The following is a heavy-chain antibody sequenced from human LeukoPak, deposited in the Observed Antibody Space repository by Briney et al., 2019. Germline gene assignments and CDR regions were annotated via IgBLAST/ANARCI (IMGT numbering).Heavy chain of an antibody. Sequence: SQTLSLTCTVSGGSISSGSYYWRWIRQPPGKGLEGIGSMYDGGNTNYNPSLKSRVTISVDTSKNQFSLKLSSVTAADTAVYYCARGAYGSEGKASFDPWGQGTLVTVSS. J-gene: IGHJ5*02. V-gene: IGHV4-30-2*01. CDR1: GGSISSGSYY. D-gene: IGHD3-10*01. CDR2: MYDGGNT. CDR3: ARGAYGSEGKASFDP.